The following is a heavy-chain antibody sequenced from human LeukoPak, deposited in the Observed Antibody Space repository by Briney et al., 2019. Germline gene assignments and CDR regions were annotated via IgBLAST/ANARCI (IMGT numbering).Heavy chain of an antibody. CDR3: AELGITMIGGV. D-gene: IGHD3-10*02. J-gene: IGHJ6*04. Sequence: GGSLRLSCAASGFTFDDYGMSWVRQAPGKGLEWVSSIYWNGDSTAYGGSMKGRFTVSRDNAKNTLYLQMNSLRPEDTALYYCAELGITMIGGVWGKGTTVTISS. CDR1: GFTFDDYG. V-gene: IGHV3-20*04. CDR2: IYWNGDST.